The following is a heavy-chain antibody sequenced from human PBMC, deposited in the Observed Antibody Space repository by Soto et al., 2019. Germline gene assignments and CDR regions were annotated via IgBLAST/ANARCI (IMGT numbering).Heavy chain of an antibody. CDR1: GGSISSYY. CDR2: IYYSGST. CDR3: ARQGYCSGGSCYWDFDY. Sequence: SETLSLTCTVSGGSISSYYWSWIRQPPGKGLEWIGYIYYSGSTNYNPSLKSRVTISVDTSKNQFSLKLSSVTAADTAVYYCARQGYCSGGSCYWDFDYWSQGTLVTVSS. V-gene: IGHV4-59*08. J-gene: IGHJ4*02. D-gene: IGHD2-15*01.